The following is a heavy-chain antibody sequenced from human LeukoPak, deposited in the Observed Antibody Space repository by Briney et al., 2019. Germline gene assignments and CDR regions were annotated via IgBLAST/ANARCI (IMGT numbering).Heavy chain of an antibody. CDR1: GGSFSGYY. CDR3: ARGGGSWNY. Sequence: SETLSLTCAVYGGSFSGYYCSWIRQPPGKGLEWIGESNHSLSTNYNPSLKSRVTISLDTSKNQFSLKLSSVTAADTAVYYCARGGGSWNYWGQGTLVTVSS. J-gene: IGHJ4*02. D-gene: IGHD2-15*01. CDR2: SNHSLST. V-gene: IGHV4-34*01.